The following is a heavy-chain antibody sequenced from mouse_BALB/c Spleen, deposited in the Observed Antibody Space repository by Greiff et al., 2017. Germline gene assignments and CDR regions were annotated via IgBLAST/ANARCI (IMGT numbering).Heavy chain of an antibody. V-gene: IGHV1S22*01. CDR3: ARTLITTVVATGDFDY. CDR1: GYTFTSYW. D-gene: IGHD1-1*01. Sequence: LQQPGSELVRPGASVKLSCKASGYTFTSYWMHWVKQRHGQGLEWIGNIYPGSGSTNYNGKFKGKATLTADKSSSTAYMQLSSLTSEDSAVYFCARTLITTVVATGDFDYWGQGTTLTVSS. CDR2: IYPGSGST. J-gene: IGHJ2*01.